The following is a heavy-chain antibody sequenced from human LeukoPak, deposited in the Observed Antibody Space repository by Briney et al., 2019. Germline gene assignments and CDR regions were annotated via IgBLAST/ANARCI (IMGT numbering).Heavy chain of an antibody. CDR3: ARDLVPKYSSGWLASGY. J-gene: IGHJ4*02. D-gene: IGHD6-19*01. CDR1: GYTFTSYG. Sequence: VASVKVYCKASGYTFTSYGISWVRQAPGQGLEWMGWISAYNGNTNYAQKLQGRVTMTTDTSTSTAYMELRSLRSDDTAVYYCARDLVPKYSSGWLASGYWGQGTLVTVSS. V-gene: IGHV1-18*04. CDR2: ISAYNGNT.